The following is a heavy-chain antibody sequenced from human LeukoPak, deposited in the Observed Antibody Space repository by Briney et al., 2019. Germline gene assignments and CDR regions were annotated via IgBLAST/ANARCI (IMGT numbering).Heavy chain of an antibody. CDR3: ARGAYYFDY. V-gene: IGHV3-30*03. CDR1: GFTFKSYG. CDR2: ISYDGSNK. Sequence: PGGSLRLSCAASGFTFKSYGMHWVRQAPGKGLEWVAVISYDGSNKYYADSVKGRFTISRDNSKNTLYLQMNSLRAEDTAVYYCARGAYYFDYWGQGTLVTVSS. J-gene: IGHJ4*02. D-gene: IGHD3-16*01.